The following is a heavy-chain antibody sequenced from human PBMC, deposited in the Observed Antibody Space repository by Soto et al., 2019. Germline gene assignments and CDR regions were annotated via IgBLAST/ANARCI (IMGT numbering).Heavy chain of an antibody. V-gene: IGHV4-39*01. CDR3: XXXYPYESSGYHLNY. CDR2: IYYLGNT. J-gene: IGHJ4*02. D-gene: IGHD3-22*01. Sequence: PGKGLEWVGSIYYLGNTYYNPSLGSRITISVDTSKNQFSLKLRSVTAADTAVFXXXXXYPYESSGYHLNYWGQGALVTVSS.